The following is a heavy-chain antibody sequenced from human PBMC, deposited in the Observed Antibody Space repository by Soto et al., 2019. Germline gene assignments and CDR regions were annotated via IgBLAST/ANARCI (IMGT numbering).Heavy chain of an antibody. D-gene: IGHD3-16*01. CDR1: GFTFSNTA. CDR3: AKDWQIAY. Sequence: EVHLLESGGGLGQSGGSLRLSCAASGFTFSNTAMGWVRQAPGKGLECVSVISESGGNTFYADSVKGRFTISRDNSKNTLYLQMNSLRAEDTAVYYCAKDWQIAYWGQGTLVTVSS. V-gene: IGHV3-23*01. CDR2: ISESGGNT. J-gene: IGHJ4*02.